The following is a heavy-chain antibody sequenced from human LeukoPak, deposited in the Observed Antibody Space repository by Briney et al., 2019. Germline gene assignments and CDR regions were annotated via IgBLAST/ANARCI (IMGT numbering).Heavy chain of an antibody. Sequence: ASVKVSCKASGGTFSSYAISWVRQAPGQGLEWMGGIIPIFGTANYAQKFQGRVTITADVSTSTAYMELSSLRSEDTAVYYCAKDLNILEWYLFDYWGQGTLVTVSS. CDR1: GGTFSSYA. CDR2: IIPIFGTA. J-gene: IGHJ4*02. D-gene: IGHD3-3*01. V-gene: IGHV1-69*13. CDR3: AKDLNILEWYLFDY.